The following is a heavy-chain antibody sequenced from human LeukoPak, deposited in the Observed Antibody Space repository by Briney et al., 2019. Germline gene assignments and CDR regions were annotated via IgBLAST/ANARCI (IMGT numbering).Heavy chain of an antibody. CDR1: GGSISSGDYF. D-gene: IGHD3-22*01. CDR3: TSQYYYDSSGYYYDY. V-gene: IGHV4-61*08. J-gene: IGHJ4*02. CDR2: IYYSGST. Sequence: PSETLSLTCTVSGGSISSGDYFWSWIRQPPGKGLEWIGYIYYSGSTNYNPSLKSRVTISVDTSKNQFSLKLSSVTAADTAVYYCTSQYYYDSSGYYYDYWGQGTLVTVSS.